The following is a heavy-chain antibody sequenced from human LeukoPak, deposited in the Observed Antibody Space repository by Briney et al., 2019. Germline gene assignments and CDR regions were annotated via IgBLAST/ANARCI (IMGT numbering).Heavy chain of an antibody. J-gene: IGHJ4*02. D-gene: IGHD3-22*01. CDR2: ISGSGGRT. CDR3: AKGALYYYDSSGYYHDY. CDR1: GFTFSSYA. Sequence: GGSLRLSCAASGFTFSSYAMSWVRQAPGKGLEWVSAISGSGGRTYYADSVKGRFTISRDNSKNQLYLQMNSLRAEDTAVYYCAKGALYYYDSSGYYHDYWGQGTMVTVSS. V-gene: IGHV3-23*01.